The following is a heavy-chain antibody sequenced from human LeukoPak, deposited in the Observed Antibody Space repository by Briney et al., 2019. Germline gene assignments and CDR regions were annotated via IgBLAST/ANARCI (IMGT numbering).Heavy chain of an antibody. CDR3: ASKMDSSGYYLDFQH. CDR2: ISAYNGNT. V-gene: IGHV1-18*01. CDR1: GYTFTSYG. D-gene: IGHD3-22*01. J-gene: IGHJ1*01. Sequence: GASVKVSCKASGYTFTSYGISWGRQAPGQGLEWMGWISAYNGNTNYAQKLQGRVTMTTDTSTSTAYMDLRSLRSADTAVYYCASKMDSSGYYLDFQHWGQGTLVSVSS.